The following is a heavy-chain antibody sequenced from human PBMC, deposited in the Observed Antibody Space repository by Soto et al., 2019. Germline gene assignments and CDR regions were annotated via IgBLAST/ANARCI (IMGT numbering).Heavy chain of an antibody. CDR2: VDFSGGNS. CDR1: GASIRGYHYY. Sequence: QLQESGPGQLKPSQTLSLTWSVSGASIRGYHYYWGWIRQGPGQGLEWVGSVDFSGGNSHYNPDLKSRVTISVDTSYNKFFLRLKSVTAADTAVYFCAYGSSSAWIDKWGQGTLVAVSS. J-gene: IGHJ4*02. D-gene: IGHD6-25*01. V-gene: IGHV4-39*01. CDR3: AYGSSSAWIDK.